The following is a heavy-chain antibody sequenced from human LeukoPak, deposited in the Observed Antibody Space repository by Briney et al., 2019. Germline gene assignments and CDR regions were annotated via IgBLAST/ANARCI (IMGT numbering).Heavy chain of an antibody. J-gene: IGHJ5*02. D-gene: IGHD1-14*01. CDR1: GGTFSSYA. Sequence: SVKVSCKASGGTFSSYAISWVRQAPGQGLEWMGGIIPIFGTANYAQKFQGRVTITADKSTSTAYMELSSLRSEDTAVYYCAREKESMTGWFEPWGQGTLVTVSS. CDR3: AREKESMTGWFEP. V-gene: IGHV1-69*06. CDR2: IIPIFGTA.